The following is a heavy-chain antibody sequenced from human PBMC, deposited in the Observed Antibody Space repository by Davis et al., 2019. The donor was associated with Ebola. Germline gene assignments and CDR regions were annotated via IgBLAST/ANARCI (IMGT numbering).Heavy chain of an antibody. CDR3: ARGRFLRAWWYFDL. CDR1: GFTVSSNY. Sequence: GESLKISCAASGFTVSSNYMSWVRQAPGKGLEWVSVIYSGGSTYYADSVKGRFTISRDNAKNSLYLQMNSLRDEDTAVYYCARGRFLRAWWYFDLWGRGTLVTVSS. V-gene: IGHV3-53*01. CDR2: IYSGGST. D-gene: IGHD2/OR15-2a*01. J-gene: IGHJ2*01.